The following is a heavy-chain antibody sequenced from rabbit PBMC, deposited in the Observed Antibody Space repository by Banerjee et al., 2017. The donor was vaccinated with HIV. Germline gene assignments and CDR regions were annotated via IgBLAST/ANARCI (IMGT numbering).Heavy chain of an antibody. Sequence: QEQLEESGGDLVKPEGSLTLTCTASGFSFSSSYYMCWVRQAPGKGLEWIACIYAGSSGYTYYASWAKGRFTISKTSSTTVTLQMTSLTAADTATYFCARDRDTGTVYYFDLWGPGTLVTVS. CDR2: IYAGSSGYT. D-gene: IGHD7-1*01. CDR1: GFSFSSSYY. CDR3: ARDRDTGTVYYFDL. J-gene: IGHJ4*01. V-gene: IGHV1S45*01.